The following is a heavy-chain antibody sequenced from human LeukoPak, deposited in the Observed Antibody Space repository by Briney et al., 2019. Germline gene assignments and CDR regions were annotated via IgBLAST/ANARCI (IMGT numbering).Heavy chain of an antibody. CDR1: GFTFSVYA. CDR2: IISNGGST. D-gene: IGHD2-21*02. V-gene: IGHV3-64D*06. CDR3: VKDGLAFCGGDCYSYFDY. Sequence: GGSLRLSCSASGFTFSVYAIHWVRQAPGKGLEYVSTIISNGGSTYYADSVKGRFTISRDNSKNTVSLQMSSLRAADTALYYCVKDGLAFCGGDCYSYFDYWGQGTLVTVSS. J-gene: IGHJ4*02.